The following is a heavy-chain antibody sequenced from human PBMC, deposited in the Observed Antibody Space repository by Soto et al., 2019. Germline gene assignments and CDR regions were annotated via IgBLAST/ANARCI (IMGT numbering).Heavy chain of an antibody. CDR1: GFTFSSYA. Sequence: EVQLLESGGGLVQPGGSLRLSCAASGFTFSSYAMSWVRQAPGKGLEWVSAISGSGGSTYYADSVKGRFTISRDNSKNTLYLQMNSLRAEDTAVYYCAKATTVKTPSDYYYYYYMDVWGKGTTVTVAS. CDR2: ISGSGGST. D-gene: IGHD4-17*01. CDR3: AKATTVKTPSDYYYYYYMDV. V-gene: IGHV3-23*01. J-gene: IGHJ6*03.